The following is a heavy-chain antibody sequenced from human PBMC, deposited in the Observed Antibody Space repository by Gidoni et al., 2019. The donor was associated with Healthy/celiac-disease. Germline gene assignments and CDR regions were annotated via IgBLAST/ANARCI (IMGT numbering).Heavy chain of an antibody. Sequence: EVQLLASGGGLVQPGGSLRLSCASSGFTFSSYAMSWVRQAPGKGLEWVSAISGSGGSTYYADSVKGRFTISRDNSKNTLYLQMNSLRAEDTAVYYCAKDHGDFLSGYSGGYWGQGTLVTVSS. CDR1: GFTFSSYA. CDR2: ISGSGGST. J-gene: IGHJ4*02. CDR3: AKDHGDFLSGYSGGY. V-gene: IGHV3-23*01. D-gene: IGHD3-3*01.